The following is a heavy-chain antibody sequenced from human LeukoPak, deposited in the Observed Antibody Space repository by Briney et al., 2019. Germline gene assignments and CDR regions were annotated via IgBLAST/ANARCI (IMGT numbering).Heavy chain of an antibody. D-gene: IGHD2-15*01. J-gene: IGHJ6*02. Sequence: GGSLRLSCAASGFTFSTYAMSWVRQAPGKGLEWVSAISGSGDSTYYADSVKGRFTISRDNSKNTLYLQLNSLRAEDTAVYYCARVGGGSCYGAGDCYYGMDVWGQGTTVTVSS. CDR3: ARVGGGSCYGAGDCYYGMDV. CDR2: ISGSGDST. CDR1: GFTFSTYA. V-gene: IGHV3-23*01.